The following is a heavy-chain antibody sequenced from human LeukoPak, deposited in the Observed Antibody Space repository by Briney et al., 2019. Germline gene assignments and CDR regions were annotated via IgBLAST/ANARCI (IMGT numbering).Heavy chain of an antibody. CDR2: IYPGDSET. V-gene: IGHV5-51*01. J-gene: IGHJ6*02. CDR3: ARHDLAAAEDYYYGMDV. CDR1: GYAFASYW. Sequence: GESLKISCRVSGYAFASYWIGWVRQVPGKGLEWMGIIYPGDSETKSSPSLQGQVTFSADKSISTAYLQWSSLKASDTAMYYCARHDLAAAEDYYYGMDVWGQGTTVTVSS. D-gene: IGHD6-13*01.